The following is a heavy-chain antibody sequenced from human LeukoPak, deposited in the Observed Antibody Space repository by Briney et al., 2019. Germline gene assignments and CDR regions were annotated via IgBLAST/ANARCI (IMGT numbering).Heavy chain of an antibody. V-gene: IGHV5-51*01. CDR1: GYSFTSYW. CDR3: ARGGGCSSPSGPPFDY. D-gene: IGHD2-2*01. CDR2: IYPGDSDT. Sequence: GESLKISCKGSGYSFTSYWIGWVRQMPGKGLEWMGIIYPGDSDTRYSPSFQGQVTISADKSISTAYLQWSSLKASDTAMYYCARGGGCSSPSGPPFDYWGQGPLVTVSS. J-gene: IGHJ4*02.